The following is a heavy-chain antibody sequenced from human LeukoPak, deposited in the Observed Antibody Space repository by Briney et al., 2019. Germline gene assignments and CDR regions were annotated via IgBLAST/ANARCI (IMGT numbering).Heavy chain of an antibody. Sequence: PGGSLRLSCVDSGFTFITYWMHWVRQAPGKGLEWVGRIKSKTDGGTTDYAAPVKGRFTVSRDDSKNTLYLQMNSLKTEDTAVYYCTTEYGAFDYWGQGTLVTVSS. CDR1: GFTFITYW. V-gene: IGHV3-15*01. J-gene: IGHJ4*02. CDR2: IKSKTDGGTT. CDR3: TTEYGAFDY. D-gene: IGHD4-17*01.